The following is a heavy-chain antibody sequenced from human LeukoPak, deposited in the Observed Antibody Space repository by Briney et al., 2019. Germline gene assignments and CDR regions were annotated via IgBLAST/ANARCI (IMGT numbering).Heavy chain of an antibody. D-gene: IGHD6-13*01. J-gene: IGHJ4*02. Sequence: ASVKVSCKASGYAFTVYYMHWVRQAPGQGLEWMGWINPNSGGTNSAQKFQGRVTMTRDTSISTAYMELSRLRSDDTAVFYCAREEVIAAAGPTLDYWGQGALVTVSS. CDR3: AREEVIAAAGPTLDY. CDR1: GYAFTVYY. CDR2: INPNSGGT. V-gene: IGHV1-2*02.